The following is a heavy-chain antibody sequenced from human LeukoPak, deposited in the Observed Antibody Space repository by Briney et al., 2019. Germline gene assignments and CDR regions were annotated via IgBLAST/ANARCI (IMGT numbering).Heavy chain of an antibody. CDR3: AREGDGDYRFDY. J-gene: IGHJ4*02. Sequence: AGGSLRLSCAASGFTFSDYYMSWIRQARGKGLEWVSSISSSSSYIYYADSVKGRFTISRDNAKNSLYLQMNSLRAEDTVVYYCAREGDGDYRFDYWGQGTLVTVSS. D-gene: IGHD4-17*01. CDR2: ISSSSSYI. V-gene: IGHV3-11*06. CDR1: GFTFSDYY.